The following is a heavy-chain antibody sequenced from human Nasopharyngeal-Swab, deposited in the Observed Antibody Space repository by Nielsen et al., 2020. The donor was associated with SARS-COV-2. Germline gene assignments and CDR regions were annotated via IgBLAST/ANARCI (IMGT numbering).Heavy chain of an antibody. CDR2: ISGDGGST. J-gene: IGHJ5*02. V-gene: IGHV3-43*02. CDR1: GFALSSYW. Sequence: GESLKISCAASGFALSSYWMHWVRQTPGKGLEWVSLISGDGGSTYYADSVKGRFTISRDNSKNSLYLQMNSLRTEDTALYYCAKGAAGAPIAAAGNNWFDPWGQGTLVTVSS. D-gene: IGHD6-13*01. CDR3: AKGAAGAPIAAAGNNWFDP.